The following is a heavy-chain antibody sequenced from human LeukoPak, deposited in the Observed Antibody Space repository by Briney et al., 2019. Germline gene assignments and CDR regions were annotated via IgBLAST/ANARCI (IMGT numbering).Heavy chain of an antibody. CDR3: ARHRFYYGLGV. Sequence: SETLSLTCTVSGVSIRSDTSYWAWIRQPPGRGLEWIGSILYSGTTYYSPSLKSRVTISVDTSKNQFSLRLTSVTAADTAVFYCARHRFYYGLGVWGQGTTVTVTS. J-gene: IGHJ6*02. D-gene: IGHD3-3*01. V-gene: IGHV4-39*01. CDR1: GVSIRSDTSY. CDR2: ILYSGTT.